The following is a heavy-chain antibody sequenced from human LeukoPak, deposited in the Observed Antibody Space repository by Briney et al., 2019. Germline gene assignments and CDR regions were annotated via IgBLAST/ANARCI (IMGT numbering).Heavy chain of an antibody. CDR2: ITGSSRTK. V-gene: IGHV3-48*01. D-gene: IGHD6-19*01. Sequence: GGSLRLSCAASGFIFSNYDMNWVRQAPGKELEWVSYITGSSRTKSYADSVKGRFTISRDNAENSVYLQMNSLRAEDTAVYYCARPTSSGWYSHWGQGTMLTVSS. CDR3: ARPTSSGWYSH. CDR1: GFIFSNYD. J-gene: IGHJ3*01.